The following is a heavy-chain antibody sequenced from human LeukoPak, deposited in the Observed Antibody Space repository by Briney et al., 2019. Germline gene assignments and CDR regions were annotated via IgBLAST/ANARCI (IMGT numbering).Heavy chain of an antibody. CDR3: ARLGLHGSGTYYFFDY. J-gene: IGHJ4*02. D-gene: IGHD3-10*01. V-gene: IGHV1-2*06. CDR2: IGPNTGDT. CDR1: GQSLTGYF. Sequence: GASVKVSCKASGQSLTGYFIHWVRQAPGQGLEWVGRIGPNTGDTIYAQNFQGRVTVTSATSISTAYMELSRLTSDDTAVYFCARLGLHGSGTYYFFDYWGQGTLVTVSS.